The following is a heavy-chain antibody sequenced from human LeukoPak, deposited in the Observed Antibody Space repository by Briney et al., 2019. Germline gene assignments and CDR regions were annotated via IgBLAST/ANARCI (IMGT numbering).Heavy chain of an antibody. CDR2: TYYRSNRWYN. D-gene: IGHD6-13*01. V-gene: IGHV6-1*01. J-gene: IGHJ6*02. Sequence: SQTLSLTCAISGDSVSSSSAAWNWIRQSPSRGLEWLGRTYYRSNRWYNDYALSVKSRMTINPGTSKNQFSLKLSSVTAADTAVYYCARVKAAAGTSYYYYYGMDVWGQGTTVTVSS. CDR1: GDSVSSSSAA. CDR3: ARVKAAAGTSYYYYYGMDV.